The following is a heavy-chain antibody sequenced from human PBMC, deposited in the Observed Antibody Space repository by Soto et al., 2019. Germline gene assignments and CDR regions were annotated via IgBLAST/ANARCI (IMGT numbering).Heavy chain of an antibody. V-gene: IGHV4-39*01. CDR2: VYYNGFT. CDR3: ARQDDFWSGSNWFDP. Sequence: SETLSLTCTVSGGSITNTNYYWGWIRHPPGKGLEWIGNVYYNGFTYYNPSLKSRVTMFVDTSKNHFSLKMTSVTAADTAVYYCARQDDFWSGSNWFDPWGQGTLVTSPQ. J-gene: IGHJ5*02. D-gene: IGHD3-3*01. CDR1: GGSITNTNYY.